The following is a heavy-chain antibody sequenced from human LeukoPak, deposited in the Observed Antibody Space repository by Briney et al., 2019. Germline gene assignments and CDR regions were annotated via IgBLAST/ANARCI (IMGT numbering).Heavy chain of an antibody. V-gene: IGHV3-53*01. CDR1: GFTVSNNY. CDR2: IYSGGST. J-gene: IGHJ4*02. CDR3: ASLSLGHY. D-gene: IGHD6-6*01. Sequence: GGSLRLSCAASGFTVSNNYMSWVRKAPGKGLEWVSVIYSGGSTYYADSVKGRFTISRDTSKNTLSLQMNSLRAEDTAVYYCASLSLGHYWGQGTLVTVSS.